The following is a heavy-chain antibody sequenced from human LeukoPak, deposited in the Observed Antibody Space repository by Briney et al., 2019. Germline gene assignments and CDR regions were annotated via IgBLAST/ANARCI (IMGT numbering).Heavy chain of an antibody. D-gene: IGHD2-2*01. V-gene: IGHV3-33*01. Sequence: PGRSLRLSCAASGFTFSSYGMHWVRQAPGKGLEWVAVIWYDGSNKYYADSVKGRFTVSRDNSKNTLYLQTNSLRAEDTAVYCCAREAYCSSTSCYFDYWGQGTLVTVSS. CDR2: IWYDGSNK. CDR1: GFTFSSYG. CDR3: AREAYCSSTSCYFDY. J-gene: IGHJ4*02.